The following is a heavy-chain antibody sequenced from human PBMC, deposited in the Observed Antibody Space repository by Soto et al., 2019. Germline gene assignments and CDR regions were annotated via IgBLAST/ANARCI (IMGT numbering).Heavy chain of an antibody. Sequence: SETLSLTCAVSGESINSSHGWNWVRQPPGKGLEWIGQISHSGSTNYNPSLTSRVTISVDKSKNHFSLKLTSVTAADTAEYYCAARHFWSGPWTDTGLDYWGQGTLVTVSS. D-gene: IGHD3-3*02. J-gene: IGHJ4*02. V-gene: IGHV4-4*02. CDR1: GESINSSHG. CDR2: ISHSGST. CDR3: AARHFWSGPWTDTGLDY.